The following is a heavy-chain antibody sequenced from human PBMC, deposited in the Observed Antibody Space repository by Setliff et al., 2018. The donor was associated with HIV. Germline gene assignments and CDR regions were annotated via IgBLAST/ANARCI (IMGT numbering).Heavy chain of an antibody. D-gene: IGHD4-4*01. Sequence: SVKVSCKATGDTRSIHPISWVRQAPGRGLDWMGGIIPAFGRANYAQKFQGRVTITTDESTTTVFMELAGLRSEDTAVYYCAREGLLVTKVGGAYWYHGMDVLGRGTTVTVSS. V-gene: IGHV1-69*05. CDR1: GDTRSIHP. CDR2: IIPAFGRA. J-gene: IGHJ6*02. CDR3: AREGLLVTKVGGAYWYHGMDV.